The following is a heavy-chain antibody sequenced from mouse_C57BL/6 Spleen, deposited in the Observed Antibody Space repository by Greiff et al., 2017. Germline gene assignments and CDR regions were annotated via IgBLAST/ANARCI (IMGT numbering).Heavy chain of an antibody. D-gene: IGHD2-1*01. CDR3: ARDRDYGNPWFAY. Sequence: EVKLMESGPGLVKPSQSLSLTCSVTGYSITSGYYWNWIRQFPGNKLEWMGYISYDGSNNYNPSLKNRISITRDTSKNQFFLKLNSVTTEDTATYYCARDRDYGNPWFAYWGQGTLVTVSA. CDR1: GYSITSGYY. J-gene: IGHJ3*01. CDR2: ISYDGSN. V-gene: IGHV3-6*01.